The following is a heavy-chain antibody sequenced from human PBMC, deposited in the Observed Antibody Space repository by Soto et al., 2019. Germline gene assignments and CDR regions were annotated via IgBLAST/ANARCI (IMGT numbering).Heavy chain of an antibody. CDR1: GYTFTSYG. Sequence: ASVKVSCKASGYTFTSYGISWVRQAPGQGLEWIGWISAYNGNTNYAQKLQERVTITTDMSTSTAYMELSSLRSEDTAVYYCAALSTYYYDSSGYYYERLNWFDPWGQGTLVTVSS. CDR3: AALSTYYYDSSGYYYERLNWFDP. CDR2: ISAYNGNT. D-gene: IGHD3-22*01. J-gene: IGHJ5*02. V-gene: IGHV1-18*01.